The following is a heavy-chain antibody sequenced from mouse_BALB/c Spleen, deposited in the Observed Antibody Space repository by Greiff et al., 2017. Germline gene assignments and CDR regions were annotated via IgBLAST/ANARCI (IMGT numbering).Heavy chain of an antibody. CDR1: GFSLTSYG. Sequence: QVQLKQSGPGLVATSQSLSITCTVSGFSLTSYGVHWVRQPPGKGLEWLGVIWAGGSTNYNSALMSRLSISKDNSKSQVFLKMKSLQTDDTAMYYCARGGDYGYLFAYWGQGTLVTVAA. D-gene: IGHD1-2*01. V-gene: IGHV2-9*02. CDR2: IWAGGST. CDR3: ARGGDYGYLFAY. J-gene: IGHJ3*01.